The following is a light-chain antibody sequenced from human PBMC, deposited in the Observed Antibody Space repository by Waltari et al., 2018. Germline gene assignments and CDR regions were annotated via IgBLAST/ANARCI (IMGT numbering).Light chain of an antibody. CDR2: VVS. CDR1: QSLLHSNGYNY. V-gene: IGKV2-28*01. Sequence: DIVMTQSPLSLPVTPGEPDSISCRSSQSLLHSNGYNYLDWYLQKPGQSPQLLIYVVSNRASGVPDRFSGSGSGTDFTLKISRVEAEDVGVYYCMQALQTPPTFGQGTRLEIK. J-gene: IGKJ5*01. CDR3: MQALQTPPT.